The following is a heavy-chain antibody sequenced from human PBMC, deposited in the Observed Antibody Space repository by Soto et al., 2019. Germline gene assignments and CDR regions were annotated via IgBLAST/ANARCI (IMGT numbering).Heavy chain of an antibody. CDR1: GGSISSGDYY. CDR3: ARGKVALNQTFYYYYGMDV. D-gene: IGHD5-12*01. V-gene: IGHV4-30-4*01. Sequence: QVQLQESGPGLVKPSQTLSLTCTVSGGSISSGDYYWSWIRQPPGQGLEWIGYSYYSGSTYYNPSLKSRVTISVDTSKNQFSLKLSSVTAADTAVYYCARGKVALNQTFYYYYGMDVWGQGTTVTVSS. CDR2: SYYSGST. J-gene: IGHJ6*02.